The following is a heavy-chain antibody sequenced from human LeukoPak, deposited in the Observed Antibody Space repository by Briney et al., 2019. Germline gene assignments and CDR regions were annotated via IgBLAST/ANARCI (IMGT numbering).Heavy chain of an antibody. V-gene: IGHV1-18*01. D-gene: IGHD3-22*01. CDR3: ARGFPPRRPYDSSGYYSYSFDY. CDR2: ISTYNGNT. J-gene: IGHJ4*02. CDR1: GYTFTTYG. Sequence: GASVKVSCKASGYTFTTYGITWVRQAPGQGLEWMGWISTYNGNTNYAQNLQGRVTMTTDTSTSTAYMELRSLRSDDTAVYYCARGFPPRRPYDSSGYYSYSFDYWGQGTLVTVSS.